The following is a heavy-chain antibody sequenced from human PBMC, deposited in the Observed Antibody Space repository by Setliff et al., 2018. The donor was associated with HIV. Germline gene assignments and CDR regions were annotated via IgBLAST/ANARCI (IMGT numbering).Heavy chain of an antibody. D-gene: IGHD6-19*01. CDR2: IYYSGTA. Sequence: SETLSLTCSVSGGSLSSSYYWAWIRQSPGKGLEWIGTIYYSGTAYYSPSLNGRVTISVDTSNNQFSLNLTSVTAADTAVYHCARHTAPYSSGFYSVAAWFDPWGQGTLVTVS. CDR3: ARHTAPYSSGFYSVAAWFDP. J-gene: IGHJ5*02. V-gene: IGHV4-39*01. CDR1: GGSLSSSYY.